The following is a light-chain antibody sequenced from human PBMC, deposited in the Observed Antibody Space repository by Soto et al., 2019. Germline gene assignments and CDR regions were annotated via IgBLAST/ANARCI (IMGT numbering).Light chain of an antibody. V-gene: IGKV1-5*03. CDR3: QQYNSYPWT. Sequence: DIQMTQSPSTLSASVGDRVTITCRASQSISSWLAWYQQKPGKAPKLLIYKASTLESGVPSNFSGSGSGTEVTLTISSLQPEDFATYYCQQYNSYPWTFGQGTKVDVK. J-gene: IGKJ1*01. CDR1: QSISSW. CDR2: KAS.